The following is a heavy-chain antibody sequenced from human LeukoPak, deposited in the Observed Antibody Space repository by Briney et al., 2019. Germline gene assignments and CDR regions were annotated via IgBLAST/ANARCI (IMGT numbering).Heavy chain of an antibody. CDR1: GFTFSSYG. V-gene: IGHV3-30*18. CDR3: VKVNYYDSSGFLDY. CDR2: ISNDGNNK. J-gene: IGHJ4*02. Sequence: PGGSLRLSCAASGFTFSSYGMHWVRQAPGKGLEWVAVISNDGNNKYYADSVKGRFTMSRDNSKNTVYLQMNSLRAEDTAMYYCVKVNYYDSSGFLDYWGQGTLVTVSS. D-gene: IGHD3-22*01.